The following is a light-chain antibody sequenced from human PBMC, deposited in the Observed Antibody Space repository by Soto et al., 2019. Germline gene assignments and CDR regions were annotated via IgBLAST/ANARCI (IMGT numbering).Light chain of an antibody. V-gene: IGLV2-11*01. CDR1: SSDVGGYKY. CDR2: DVS. CDR3: CSYAGAFTYV. Sequence: QSVLTQPPSASGSPGQSVTISCTGTSSDVGGYKYVSWYQQHPGKAPKLMISDVSKRPSGVPDRFSGSKFGNTASLTISGLQAEDEADYYCCSYAGAFTYVFGSGTKLTVL. J-gene: IGLJ1*01.